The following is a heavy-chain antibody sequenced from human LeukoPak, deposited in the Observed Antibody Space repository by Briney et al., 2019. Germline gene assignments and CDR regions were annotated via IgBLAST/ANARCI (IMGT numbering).Heavy chain of an antibody. D-gene: IGHD5-18*01. CDR1: GFTFSSYG. V-gene: IGHV3-23*01. CDR3: ARGGPTDSYGSDY. Sequence: GGSLRLSCAASGFTFSSYGMSWVRQAPGKGLEWVSAISGSGGSTYYADSVKGRFTISRDNAKNSLYLQMNSLRVEDTAVYYCARGGPTDSYGSDYWGQGTLVTVSS. J-gene: IGHJ4*02. CDR2: ISGSGGST.